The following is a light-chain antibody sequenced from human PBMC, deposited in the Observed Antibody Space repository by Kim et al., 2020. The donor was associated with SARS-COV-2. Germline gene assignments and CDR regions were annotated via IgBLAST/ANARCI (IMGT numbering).Light chain of an antibody. Sequence: DIQLTQSPSFLSASVGDRVTITCRASQGISDYLAWYQQKSGKAPKLLIYGASTLQIGVPSRFSGSGSGTEFTLTISSLQAEDFSTYYCQQLNGYPQTFGQGTKLEI. CDR3: QQLNGYPQT. CDR1: QGISDY. CDR2: GAS. V-gene: IGKV1-9*01. J-gene: IGKJ2*01.